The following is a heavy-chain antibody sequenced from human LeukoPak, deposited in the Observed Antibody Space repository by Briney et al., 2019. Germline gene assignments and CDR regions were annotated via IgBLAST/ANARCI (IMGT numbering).Heavy chain of an antibody. D-gene: IGHD3-3*01. Sequence: GESLKVSCKASGYTFTGYYMHWVRQAPGQGLEWMGWINPNSGGTNYAQKFQGRVTMTRDTSISTAYMELSRLRSDDTAVYYCARDLSSGIFGAFDIWGQGTMVTVSS. V-gene: IGHV1-2*02. J-gene: IGHJ3*02. CDR2: INPNSGGT. CDR1: GYTFTGYY. CDR3: ARDLSSGIFGAFDI.